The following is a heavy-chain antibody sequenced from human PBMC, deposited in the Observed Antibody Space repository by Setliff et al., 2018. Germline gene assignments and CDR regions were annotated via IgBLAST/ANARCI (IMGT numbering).Heavy chain of an antibody. CDR1: GITFSNYD. Sequence: ETLSLSCEGSGITFSNYDMSWVRQAPGKGLEWVAVFTGGGGGGTTFYADSVRGRFTISRDTSKNTLFLQMNRLRAEDTALYYCAPHPNLNGDFWGQGTLVTVSS. CDR2: FTGGGGGGTT. V-gene: IGHV3-23*01. CDR3: APHPNLNGDF. J-gene: IGHJ4*02.